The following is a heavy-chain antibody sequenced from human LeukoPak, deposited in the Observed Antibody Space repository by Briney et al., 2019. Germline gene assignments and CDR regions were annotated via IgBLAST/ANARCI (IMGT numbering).Heavy chain of an antibody. J-gene: IGHJ4*02. V-gene: IGHV3-72*01. D-gene: IGHD1-26*01. CDR2: ARNKANDYTT. Sequence: GGSLRLSCVASGFTFSDHYMDWVRQAPGKGLEWVGRARNKANDYTTEYAASVKGRFTISRDDSTSSLYLQMNSLRTEDTAVYYCAREGLSGNYQLRPFDYWGQGALVTVSS. CDR1: GFTFSDHY. CDR3: AREGLSGNYQLRPFDY.